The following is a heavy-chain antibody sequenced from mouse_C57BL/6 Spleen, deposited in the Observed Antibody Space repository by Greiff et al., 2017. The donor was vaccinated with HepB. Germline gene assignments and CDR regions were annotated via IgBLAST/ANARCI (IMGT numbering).Heavy chain of an antibody. J-gene: IGHJ4*01. CDR1: GYTFTSYW. D-gene: IGHD4-1*01. CDR2: IYPGSGST. V-gene: IGHV1-55*01. CDR3: ASWGDYHAMDY. Sequence: QVQLQQSGAELVKPGASVKMSCKASGYTFTSYWITWVKQRPGQGLEWIGDIYPGSGSTNYNEKFKSKATLTVDTSSSTAYMQLSSLTSEDSAVYYCASWGDYHAMDYWGQGTSVTVST.